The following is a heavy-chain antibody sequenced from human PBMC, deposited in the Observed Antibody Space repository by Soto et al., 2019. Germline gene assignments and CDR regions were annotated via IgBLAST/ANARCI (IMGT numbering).Heavy chain of an antibody. CDR2: IRSSGGST. V-gene: IGHV3-23*01. D-gene: IGHD3-22*01. Sequence: EVQLLESGGDLIQPGGSLRLSCAASGFTFRSYAMRWVRQAPGKGLGWVSAIRSSGGSTFYADSVKGRFTISRDNSRNTLYLQMNSLRAEDTAIYYCAKYQPMTQPRPYFDYWGQGTLVTVSS. CDR1: GFTFRSYA. J-gene: IGHJ4*02. CDR3: AKYQPMTQPRPYFDY.